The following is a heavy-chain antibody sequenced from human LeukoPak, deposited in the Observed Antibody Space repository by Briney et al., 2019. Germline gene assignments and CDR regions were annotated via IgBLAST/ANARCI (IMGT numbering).Heavy chain of an antibody. D-gene: IGHD2-2*01. J-gene: IGHJ6*03. Sequence: KPSETLSLTCAVSGYSISSGYYWGWIRQPPGKGLEWIGSIYHSGSTHYNPSLKSRVTISVDTSKNQFSLKLSSVTAADTAVYYCARHRRDLGYCSSTSCQDYYYYYYYMDVWGKGTTVTVSS. CDR3: ARHRRDLGYCSSTSCQDYYYYYYYMDV. CDR1: GYSISSGYY. CDR2: IYHSGST. V-gene: IGHV4-38-2*01.